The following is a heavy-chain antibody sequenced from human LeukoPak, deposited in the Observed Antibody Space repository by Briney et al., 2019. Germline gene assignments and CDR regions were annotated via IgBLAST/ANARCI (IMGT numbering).Heavy chain of an antibody. D-gene: IGHD3-10*01. CDR1: GGSISSSNW. V-gene: IGHV4-4*02. Sequence: SETLSLTCAVSGGSISSSNWWSWVRQPPGKGLEWIEEIHHSGSTNYNPSLKSRVTISVDKSKNQFSLKLSSVTAADTAVYYCARASYYYGSGSPPAFDIWGQGTMATVSS. J-gene: IGHJ3*02. CDR2: IHHSGST. CDR3: ARASYYYGSGSPPAFDI.